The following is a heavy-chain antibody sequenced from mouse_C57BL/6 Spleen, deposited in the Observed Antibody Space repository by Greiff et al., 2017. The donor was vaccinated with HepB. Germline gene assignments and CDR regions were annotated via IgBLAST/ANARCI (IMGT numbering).Heavy chain of an antibody. CDR2: ISDGGSYT. Sequence: EVQLVESGGGLVKPGGSLKLSCAASGFTFSSYAMSWVRQTPEKRLEWVATISDGGSYTYYPDNVKGQFTISRDNAKNNLYLQMSHLKSEDTARYYCARDNYDGLWYFDVWGTGTTVTVSS. V-gene: IGHV5-4*01. D-gene: IGHD1-1*01. J-gene: IGHJ1*03. CDR1: GFTFSSYA. CDR3: ARDNYDGLWYFDV.